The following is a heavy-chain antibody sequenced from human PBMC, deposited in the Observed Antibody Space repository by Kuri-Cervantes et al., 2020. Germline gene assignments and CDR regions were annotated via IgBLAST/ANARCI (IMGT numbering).Heavy chain of an antibody. CDR3: ARENSSSWYLKNYYYNYYMDF. CDR2: ISYDGSNK. D-gene: IGHD6-13*01. V-gene: IGHV3-30*04. CDR1: GFTFRNYA. J-gene: IGHJ6*03. Sequence: GESLKIFCAASGFTFRNYAMHWVRQAPGKGLEWVAVISYDGSNKYYADSVKGRFTISRDNTKNTLYLQMNSLRAEDTAVYYCARENSSSWYLKNYYYNYYMDFWGQGTTVTVSS.